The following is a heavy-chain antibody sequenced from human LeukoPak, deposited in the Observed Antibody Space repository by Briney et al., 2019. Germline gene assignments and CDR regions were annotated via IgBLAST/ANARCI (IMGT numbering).Heavy chain of an antibody. CDR1: SGSISSSRFH. Sequence: SETLSLTCSVSSGSISSSRFHWGWIRQPPGKGLEWIGSISESGITDYHPSLKSRVTLSIDTSKNQFSLRLIPVTAADTAVYYCARNVRVGGYEQLWYNWFDPWGQGTQVTVSS. CDR2: ISESGIT. J-gene: IGHJ5*02. V-gene: IGHV4-39*01. D-gene: IGHD2-21*01. CDR3: ARNVRVGGYEQLWYNWFDP.